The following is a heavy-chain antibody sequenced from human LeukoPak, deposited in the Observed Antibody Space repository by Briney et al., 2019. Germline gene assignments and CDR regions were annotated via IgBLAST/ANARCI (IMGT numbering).Heavy chain of an antibody. D-gene: IGHD5-24*01. J-gene: IGHJ4*02. CDR1: GFTFSSYA. CDR3: AREMATRGPQGY. V-gene: IGHV3-30-3*01. CDR2: ISYDGSNK. Sequence: GGSLRLSCAASGFTFSSYAMHWVRQAPCKGLEWVSVISYDGSNKYYADSVKGRFTISRDNSKNTLYLQMNSLRAEDTAVYYCAREMATRGPQGYWGQGTLVTVSS.